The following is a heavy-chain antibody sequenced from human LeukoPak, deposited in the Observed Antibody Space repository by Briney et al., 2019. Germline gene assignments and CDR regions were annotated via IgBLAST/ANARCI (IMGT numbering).Heavy chain of an antibody. V-gene: IGHV3-64D*09. D-gene: IGHD6-19*01. CDR2: INDYGTTT. CDR3: VKDLSGWYSFDY. CDR1: GFTFSSCA. J-gene: IGHJ4*02. Sequence: GGSLRLSCSASGFTFSSCAMHWVRQAPGMGLEYVSGINDYGTTTHYGDSVRGRVTISRDDSKNTVHLQMGSLRAEDTAVYYCVKDLSGWYSFDYWGQGTLVTVSS.